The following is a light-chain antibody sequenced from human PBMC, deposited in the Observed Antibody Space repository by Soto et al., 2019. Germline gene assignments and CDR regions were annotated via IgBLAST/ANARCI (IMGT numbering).Light chain of an antibody. CDR1: QSVSSY. CDR2: DAS. J-gene: IGKJ4*01. V-gene: IGKV3-11*01. Sequence: EIALTQFPATLSLSPGDRATHSCPASQSVSSYLAWYQQKPGQAPRLLIYDASNRATGIPARFSGSGSGTDFTLTISSLEPEDFAVYYCQQRSNWPLTFGGGTKVDIK. CDR3: QQRSNWPLT.